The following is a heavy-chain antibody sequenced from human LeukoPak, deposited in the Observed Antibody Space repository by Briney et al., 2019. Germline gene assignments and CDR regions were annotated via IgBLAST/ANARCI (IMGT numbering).Heavy chain of an antibody. CDR1: GFTFSSYS. V-gene: IGHV3-48*01. D-gene: IGHD3-3*01. J-gene: IGHJ4*02. CDR3: ARDRGGAYDFWSGYYTGYFDY. Sequence: GGSLRLSCAASGFTFSSYSMNWVRQAPGKGLEWVSYISSSSSTIYYADSVKGRFTISRDNAKNTLYLQMNSPRAEDTAVYYCARDRGGAYDFWSGYYTGYFDYWGQGTLVTVSS. CDR2: ISSSSSTI.